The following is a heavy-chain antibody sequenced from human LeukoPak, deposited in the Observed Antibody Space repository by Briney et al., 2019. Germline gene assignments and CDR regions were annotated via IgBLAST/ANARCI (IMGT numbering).Heavy chain of an antibody. Sequence: ASVKVSCKASGYTFTGYYMQWVRQAPGQGLEWMGIINPSGGSTSYAQKFQGRVTMTRDTSTSTVYMELSSLRSEDTAVYYCARDPKGIVVVPAAVQDDYWGQGTLVTVSS. J-gene: IGHJ4*02. V-gene: IGHV1-46*01. D-gene: IGHD2-2*01. CDR2: INPSGGST. CDR3: ARDPKGIVVVPAAVQDDY. CDR1: GYTFTGYY.